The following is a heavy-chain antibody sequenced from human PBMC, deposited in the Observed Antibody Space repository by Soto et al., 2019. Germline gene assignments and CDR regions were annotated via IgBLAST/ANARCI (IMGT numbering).Heavy chain of an antibody. J-gene: IGHJ4*02. D-gene: IGHD3-3*01. Sequence: EVQLVESGGGLVQPGGSLRLSCAASGFTFSSYWMSWVRQAPGKGLEWVANIKEDGSDMYYVDSVKGRFTISRDNAKNSLYLHMNSLRAEDTSVYYCATEVWVYYDFWSGYSDYWGQGTLVTVSS. CDR2: IKEDGSDM. CDR1: GFTFSSYW. V-gene: IGHV3-7*01. CDR3: ATEVWVYYDFWSGYSDY.